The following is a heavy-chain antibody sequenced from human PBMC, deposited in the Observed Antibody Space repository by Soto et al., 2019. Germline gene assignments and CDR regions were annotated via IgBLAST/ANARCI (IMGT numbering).Heavy chain of an antibody. J-gene: IGHJ6*02. Sequence: WASVKVSCKASGYTFTSYDINWVRQATGQGLEWMGWMNPNSGNTGYAQKFQGRVTMTRNTSISTAYMELSSLRSEDTAVYYCARVGSRRITIFGVVTRYYYYGMDVWGQGTTVTVSS. V-gene: IGHV1-8*01. CDR2: MNPNSGNT. CDR1: GYTFTSYD. D-gene: IGHD3-3*01. CDR3: ARVGSRRITIFGVVTRYYYYGMDV.